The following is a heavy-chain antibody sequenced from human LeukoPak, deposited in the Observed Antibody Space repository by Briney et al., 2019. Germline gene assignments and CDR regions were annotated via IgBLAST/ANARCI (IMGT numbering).Heavy chain of an antibody. CDR1: GFTFSSYG. CDR2: IWYDGSNK. CDR3: ARKGAAYYYDSSGYHFDY. Sequence: GGSLRLSCAASGFTFSSYGMHWVRQAPGKGLEWVAVIWYDGSNKYYADSVKGRFTISRDNSKNTLYLQMNSLRAEDTAVYYCARKGAAYYYDSSGYHFDYWGQGTLVTVSS. D-gene: IGHD3-22*01. J-gene: IGHJ4*02. V-gene: IGHV3-33*01.